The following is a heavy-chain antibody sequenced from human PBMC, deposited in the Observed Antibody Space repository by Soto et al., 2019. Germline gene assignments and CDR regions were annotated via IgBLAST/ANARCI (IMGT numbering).Heavy chain of an antibody. CDR1: GFTFTGYY. CDR2: INPNSGGT. J-gene: IGHJ6*02. D-gene: IGHD6-19*01. CDR3: AREVYGWLDGRPNYYYYYGMDV. V-gene: IGHV1-2*04. Sequence: GASVKVSCKASGFTFTGYYMHWVRQAPGQGLEWMGWINPNSGGTNYARKFQGWVTMTRDTSISTAYMELSRLRSDDTAVYYCAREVYGWLDGRPNYYYYYGMDVWGQGTTVTVSS.